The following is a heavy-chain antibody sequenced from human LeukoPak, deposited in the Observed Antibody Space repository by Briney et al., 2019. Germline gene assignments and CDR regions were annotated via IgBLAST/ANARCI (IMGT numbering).Heavy chain of an antibody. D-gene: IGHD5-18*01. CDR1: GGSFSGYY. J-gene: IGHJ6*03. V-gene: IGHV4-34*01. Sequence: SETLSLTCAVYGGSFSGYYWSWIRQPPGKGLEWIGEINHSGSTNYNPSLKSRVTISVDTSKNQFSLKLSSVTAADTAVYYCARLNRGYSYGYYYYYMDVWGKGTTVTISS. CDR2: INHSGST. CDR3: ARLNRGYSYGYYYYYMDV.